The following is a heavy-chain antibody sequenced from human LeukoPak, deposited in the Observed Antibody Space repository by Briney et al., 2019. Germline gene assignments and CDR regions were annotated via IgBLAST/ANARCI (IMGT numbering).Heavy chain of an antibody. V-gene: IGHV1-2*04. CDR1: GYTFVDFD. Sequence: ASVKVSCKASGYTFVDFDINWVRQAPGQGLEWMGWINPNSGGTNYAQKFQGWVTMTRDTSISTAYMELSRLRSDDTAVYYCARGTYGSGSYDCQYWGQGTLVTVSS. CDR3: ARGTYGSGSYDCQY. J-gene: IGHJ4*02. D-gene: IGHD3-10*01. CDR2: INPNSGGT.